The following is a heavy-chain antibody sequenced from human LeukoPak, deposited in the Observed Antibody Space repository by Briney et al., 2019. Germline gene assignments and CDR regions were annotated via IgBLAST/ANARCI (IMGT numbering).Heavy chain of an antibody. D-gene: IGHD3-22*01. CDR2: ISGSDGST. CDR3: AKVTRRAMIVVVTAYFDY. V-gene: IGHV3-23*01. CDR1: GFTFSSYA. J-gene: IGHJ4*02. Sequence: GGSLRLSCAASGFTFSSYAMSWVRQAPGKGLEWVSAISGSDGSTYYADSVKGRFTISRDNSKNTLYLQMNSLRAVDTAVYYCAKVTRRAMIVVVTAYFDYWGQGTLVTVSS.